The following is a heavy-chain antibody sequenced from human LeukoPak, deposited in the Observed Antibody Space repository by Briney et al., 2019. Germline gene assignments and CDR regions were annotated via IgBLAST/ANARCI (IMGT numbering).Heavy chain of an antibody. J-gene: IGHJ5*02. CDR3: ARWVGYCSSTSCLRNWFDP. V-gene: IGHV1-69*05. CDR1: GGTFSSYA. D-gene: IGHD2-2*01. CDR2: IIPIFGTA. Sequence: ASVKVSCKASGGTFSSYAISWVRQAPGQGLEWMGGIIPIFGTANYAQKFQGRVTITTDESTSTAYMELSSLRSEDTAVYYCARWVGYCSSTSCLRNWFDPWGQGTLVTVSS.